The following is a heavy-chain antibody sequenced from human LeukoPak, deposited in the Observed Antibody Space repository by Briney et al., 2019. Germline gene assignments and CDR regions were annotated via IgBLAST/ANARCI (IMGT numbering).Heavy chain of an antibody. CDR3: ASHPQQLAYYFDY. Sequence: PGGSLRLSCAASGFTFSSYSMNWVRQAPGKGLEWVSYISSSSSTIYYADSVKGRFTISRDNAKNSLYLQMNSLRAEDTAVYYCASHPQQLAYYFDYWGQGTLVTVSS. CDR1: GFTFSSYS. V-gene: IGHV3-48*01. J-gene: IGHJ4*02. CDR2: ISSSSSTI. D-gene: IGHD6-13*01.